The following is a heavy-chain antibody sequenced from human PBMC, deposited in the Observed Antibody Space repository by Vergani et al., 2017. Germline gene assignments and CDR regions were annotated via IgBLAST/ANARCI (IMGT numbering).Heavy chain of an antibody. CDR2: INHSGST. CDR3: ARAVYADYDSSGYAYYYYYMDV. CDR1: GGSFSGYY. Sequence: QVQLQQWGAGLLKPSETLSLTCAVYGGSFSGYYWSWIRQPPGKGLEWIGEINHSGSTYYNPSLKSRVTISVDRSKNQLALKLSSVTAADTAVYYCARAVYADYDSSGYAYYYYYMDVWGKGTTVTVSS. V-gene: IGHV4-34*01. J-gene: IGHJ6*03. D-gene: IGHD3-22*01.